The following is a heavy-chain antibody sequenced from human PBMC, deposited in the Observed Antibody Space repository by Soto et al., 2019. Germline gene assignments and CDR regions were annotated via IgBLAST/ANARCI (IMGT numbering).Heavy chain of an antibody. Sequence: EVHLVESGGGLVRPGESLRLSCAASGFTFTNYRMSWLRQAPGKGLEWVANIKQDGSETRYVDSVKGRFTISRDNAKNSLFLQMNSQRAEDTAIYYCARSYGTGFLSGYWGQGTLVTVST. CDR3: ARSYGTGFLSGY. CDR1: GFTFTNYR. D-gene: IGHD3-10*01. V-gene: IGHV3-7*01. J-gene: IGHJ4*02. CDR2: IKQDGSET.